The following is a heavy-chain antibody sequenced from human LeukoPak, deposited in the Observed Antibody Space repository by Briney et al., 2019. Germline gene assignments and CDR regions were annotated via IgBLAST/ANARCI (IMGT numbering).Heavy chain of an antibody. J-gene: IGHJ5*02. CDR2: IYHSGST. V-gene: IGHV4-38-2*01. CDR3: ARGLIAAAGVNWFDP. CDR1: GYSISSGYY. D-gene: IGHD6-13*01. Sequence: SETLSLTCAVSGYSISSGYYWGWIRQPPGKGLEWIGSIYHSGSTHYNPSLKSRVTISVDTSKNQFSLKLSSVTAADTAVYYCARGLIAAAGVNWFDPWGQGTLVTVSS.